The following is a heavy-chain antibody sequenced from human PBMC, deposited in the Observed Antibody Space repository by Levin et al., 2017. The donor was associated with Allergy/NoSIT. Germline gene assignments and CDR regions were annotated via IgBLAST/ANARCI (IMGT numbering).Heavy chain of an antibody. J-gene: IGHJ4*02. D-gene: IGHD1-26*01. CDR1: GFTFSSYS. Sequence: PGGSLRLSCAASGFTFSSYSMNWVRQAPGKGLEWVSSISSSSSYIYYADSVKGRFTISRDNAKNSLYLQMNSLRAEDTAVYYCSALVGATIGGYFDYWGQGTLVTVSS. V-gene: IGHV3-21*01. CDR3: SALVGATIGGYFDY. CDR2: ISSSSSYI.